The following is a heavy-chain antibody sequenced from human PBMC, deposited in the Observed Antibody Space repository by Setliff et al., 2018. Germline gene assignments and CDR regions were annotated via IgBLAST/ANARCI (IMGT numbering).Heavy chain of an antibody. CDR1: GFTFSSYA. V-gene: IGHV3-23*01. Sequence: GGSLRLSCAASGFTFSSYAMSWVRQAPGKGLEWVSAISGSGGSTYYADSVKGRFTISRDNSKNTLYLQMNSLRAEDTAVYYCARDRTAMVTHYGMDVWGQGTTVTVSS. CDR3: ARDRTAMVTHYGMDV. D-gene: IGHD5-18*01. J-gene: IGHJ6*02. CDR2: ISGSGGST.